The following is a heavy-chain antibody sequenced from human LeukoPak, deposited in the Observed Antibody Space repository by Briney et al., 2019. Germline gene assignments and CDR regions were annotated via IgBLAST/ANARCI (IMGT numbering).Heavy chain of an antibody. CDR1: GGSISRYY. CDR3: ARRLGRYNWFDP. Sequence: SETLSLTCTVSGGSISRYYWSWIRQPPGKGLEWIGYIYYSGSTNYNPSLKSRVTISVDTSKNQFSLKLSSVTAADTAVYYCARRLGRYNWFDPWGQGTLVTVSS. V-gene: IGHV4-59*08. CDR2: IYYSGST. J-gene: IGHJ5*02.